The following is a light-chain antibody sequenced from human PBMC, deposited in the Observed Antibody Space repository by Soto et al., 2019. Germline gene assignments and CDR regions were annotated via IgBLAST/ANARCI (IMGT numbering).Light chain of an antibody. CDR2: DAS. CDR1: QSVSSY. J-gene: IGKJ1*01. CDR3: QQRSNWPPWP. Sequence: EIVLTQSPATLSLSPGERATLSCRASQSVSSYLAWYQQKPGQAPRLLIYDASNGATGIPARFSGSGSGTDFTLTISSLEPEDFAVYYCQQRSNWPPWPFGQGTKVEIK. V-gene: IGKV3-11*01.